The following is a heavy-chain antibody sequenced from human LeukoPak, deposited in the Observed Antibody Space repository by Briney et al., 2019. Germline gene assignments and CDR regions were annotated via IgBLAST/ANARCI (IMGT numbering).Heavy chain of an antibody. V-gene: IGHV3-33*01. CDR2: IWDDGTNK. Sequence: GGSLRLSCAASGFTFSSYGMHWVRQAPGKGLEWVAVIWDDGTNKYYADSVKGRFTISRDSSKSTLFPQMNSLRAEDTAVYYCARALGGSWYQKAAFDYWGQGTLVTVSS. CDR1: GFTFSSYG. D-gene: IGHD6-13*01. J-gene: IGHJ4*02. CDR3: ARALGGSWYQKAAFDY.